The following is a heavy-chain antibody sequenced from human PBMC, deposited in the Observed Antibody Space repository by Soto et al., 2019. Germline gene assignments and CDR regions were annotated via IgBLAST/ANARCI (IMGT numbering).Heavy chain of an antibody. CDR1: VFPFSSYA. J-gene: IGHJ4*02. D-gene: IGHD4-17*01. Sequence: PGGSMRLSCAASVFPFSSYAMSWVRQAPGKGLEWVSAISGSGGSTYYADSVKGRFTISRDNSKNTLYLQMNSLRAEDTAVYYCAKDTGDYAGPWGQGTLVTVSS. V-gene: IGHV3-23*01. CDR2: ISGSGGST. CDR3: AKDTGDYAGP.